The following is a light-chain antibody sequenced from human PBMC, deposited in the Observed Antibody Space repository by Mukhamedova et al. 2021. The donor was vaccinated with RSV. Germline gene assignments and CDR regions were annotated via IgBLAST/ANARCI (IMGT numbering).Light chain of an antibody. Sequence: GTAPKVLIYHDNQRPSGVPDRISASKSVTTASLAISGLQSDYEADYYCAARDDSLNGCGFGGVTKLTVL. CDR2: HDN. J-gene: IGLJ3*02. V-gene: IGLV1-44*01. CDR3: AARDDSLNGCG.